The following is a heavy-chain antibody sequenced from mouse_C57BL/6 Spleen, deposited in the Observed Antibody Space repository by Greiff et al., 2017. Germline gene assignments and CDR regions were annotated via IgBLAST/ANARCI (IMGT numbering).Heavy chain of an antibody. CDR3: ARWKVDGYLYYFDY. J-gene: IGHJ2*01. D-gene: IGHD2-3*01. CDR1: GYSITSDY. Sequence: VQLKESGPGLAKPSQTLSLTCSVTGYSITSDYWNWIRKFPGNKLEYMGYISYSGSTYYNPSPNSRISITRDTSKNQYYLQLSSVTTEDTATYYCARWKVDGYLYYFDYWGQGTTLTVSS. CDR2: ISYSGST. V-gene: IGHV3-8*01.